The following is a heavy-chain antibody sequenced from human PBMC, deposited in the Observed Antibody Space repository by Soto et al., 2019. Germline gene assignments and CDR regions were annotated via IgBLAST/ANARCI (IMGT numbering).Heavy chain of an antibody. CDR1: GGSISSGGYY. CDR3: ARSIVVVVAVIFWLLP. D-gene: IGHD2-15*01. V-gene: IGHV4-31*03. J-gene: IGHJ5*02. CDR2: IYYSGST. Sequence: SETLSLTCTVSGGSISSGGYYWSWIRQHPGKGLEWIGYIYYSGSTYYNPSLKSRVTISVDTSKKQFSLKLSSVTAADTAVYYCARSIVVVVAVIFWLLPWGQGTMAPVYS.